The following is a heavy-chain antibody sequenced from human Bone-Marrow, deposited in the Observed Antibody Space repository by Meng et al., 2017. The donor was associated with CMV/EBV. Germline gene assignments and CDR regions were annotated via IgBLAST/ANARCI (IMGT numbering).Heavy chain of an antibody. J-gene: IGHJ3*02. CDR2: INPNSGGT. CDR1: GYTFTSYG. D-gene: IGHD5-12*01. V-gene: IGHV1-2*02. CDR3: ASPTINDAFDI. Sequence: ASVKVSCKASGYTFTSYGISWVRQAPGQGLEWMGWINPNSGGTNYAQKFQGRVTMTRDTSISTAYMELSRLRSDDTAVYYCASPTINDAFDIWGQGTMVTGSS.